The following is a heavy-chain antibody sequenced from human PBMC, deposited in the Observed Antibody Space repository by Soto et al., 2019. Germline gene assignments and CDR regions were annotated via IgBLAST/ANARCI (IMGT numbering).Heavy chain of an antibody. D-gene: IGHD3-3*01. CDR1: GFRFDDYN. Sequence: GWSLRLSCAASGFRFDDYNMHWVRQAPGKGLEWVSLITWNGANSYYADSVKGRFTISREGTTKSLSLQMTSLKREDTGLYFCARETLTFGSALDVWGQGTTVTASS. CDR3: ARETLTFGSALDV. CDR2: ITWNGANS. V-gene: IGHV3-43*01. J-gene: IGHJ6*02.